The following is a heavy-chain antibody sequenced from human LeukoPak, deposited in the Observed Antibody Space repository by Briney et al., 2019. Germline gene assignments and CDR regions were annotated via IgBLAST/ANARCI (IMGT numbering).Heavy chain of an antibody. J-gene: IGHJ4*02. D-gene: IGHD3-22*01. CDR1: GGTFSSYA. CDR2: IIPIFGTA. CDR3: ARGGRITMIVVDPWYFDY. V-gene: IGHV1-69*13. Sequence: SVKVSCKASGGTFSSYAISWVRQAPGQRLEWMGGIIPIFGTANYAQKFQGRVTITADESTSTAYMELSSLRSEDTAVYYCARGGRITMIVVDPWYFDYWGQGTLVTVSS.